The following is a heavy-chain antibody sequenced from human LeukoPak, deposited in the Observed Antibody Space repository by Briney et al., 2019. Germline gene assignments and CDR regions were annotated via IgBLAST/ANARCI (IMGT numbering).Heavy chain of an antibody. D-gene: IGHD3-3*02. CDR3: ARDLIFGVVKAFDI. Sequence: PSETLSLTCTVSGGSISSYYWSWIRQPPGKGLEWIGYIYYSGSTNYNPSLKSRVTISVDTSKNQFSLKLSSVTAADTAVYYCARDLIFGVVKAFDIWGQGTMVTVSS. J-gene: IGHJ3*02. V-gene: IGHV4-59*12. CDR2: IYYSGST. CDR1: GGSISSYY.